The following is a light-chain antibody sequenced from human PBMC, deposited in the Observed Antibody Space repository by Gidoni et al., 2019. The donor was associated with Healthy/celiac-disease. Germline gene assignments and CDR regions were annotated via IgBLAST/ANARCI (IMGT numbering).Light chain of an antibody. Sequence: DIQLTQSPSSLSASVGDRVTITCRASQSISSYLNWYQQKPGTAPKLLIYAASSLQSGVPSRLSGSGSGTDFTLTISSLQPEDFATYYCQQSYSTPGTFGQGTKVEIK. CDR3: QQSYSTPGT. CDR2: AAS. J-gene: IGKJ1*01. V-gene: IGKV1-39*01. CDR1: QSISSY.